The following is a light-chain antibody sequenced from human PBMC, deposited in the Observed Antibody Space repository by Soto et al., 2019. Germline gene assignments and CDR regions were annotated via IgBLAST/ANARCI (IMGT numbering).Light chain of an antibody. Sequence: EIVMTQSPATLSVSPGERATLSCRASQSVSSNLAWYQQKPGQAPRLLIYGASTRATGIPARFSGSGSGTEFTLTISSLHPEDFATYYCQQSYSTPITFGQGTRLEIK. CDR2: GAS. V-gene: IGKV3-15*01. CDR1: QSVSSN. J-gene: IGKJ5*01. CDR3: QQSYSTPIT.